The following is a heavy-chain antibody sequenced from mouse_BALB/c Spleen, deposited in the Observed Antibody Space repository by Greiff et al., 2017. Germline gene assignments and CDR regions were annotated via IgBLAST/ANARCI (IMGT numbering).Heavy chain of an antibody. CDR3: AREGVRRGYYAMDD. V-gene: IGHV1S137*01. D-gene: IGHD1-2*01. J-gene: IGHJ4*01. CDR1: GYTFTDYA. Sequence: QVQLQQSGAELVRPGVSVKISCKGSGYTFTDYAMHWVKQSHAKSLEWIGVISTYYGDASYNQKFKGKATMTVDKSSSTAYMELARLTSEDSAIYYCAREGVRRGYYAMDDWGQGTSVTVSS. CDR2: ISTYYGDA.